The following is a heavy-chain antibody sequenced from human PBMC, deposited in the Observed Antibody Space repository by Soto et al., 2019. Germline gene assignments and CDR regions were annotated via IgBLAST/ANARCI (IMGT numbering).Heavy chain of an antibody. CDR2: ISPYTGNT. CDR3: VMVDNYVTPTPQDV. V-gene: IGHV1-18*01. Sequence: QVQLVQSGDEVKKPGASVKVSCKASGYIFVNYGIAWVRQAPGQGLEWMGWISPYTGNTHSATKVQGRLTMTTDTSPSTAYMDLWSLPSDDTAVYYCVMVDNYVTPTPQDVWGQGTTVTVSS. D-gene: IGHD3-16*01. J-gene: IGHJ6*02. CDR1: GYIFVNYG.